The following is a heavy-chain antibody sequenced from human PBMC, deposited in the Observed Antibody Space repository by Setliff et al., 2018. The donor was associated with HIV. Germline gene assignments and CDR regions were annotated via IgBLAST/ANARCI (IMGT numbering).Heavy chain of an antibody. D-gene: IGHD3-3*01. V-gene: IGHV4-34*12. CDR1: GGSFSGYY. J-gene: IGHJ4*02. CDR2: IFYSGRA. Sequence: PSETLSLTCAVYGGSFSGYYWSWIRQPPGKGLEWIGSIFYSGRAYYKPSLNSRVTISVDTSKNQFSLKLSSVTAADTAVYYCASLTTDRFLEWLFVYWGQGTLVTVSS. CDR3: ASLTTDRFLEWLFVY.